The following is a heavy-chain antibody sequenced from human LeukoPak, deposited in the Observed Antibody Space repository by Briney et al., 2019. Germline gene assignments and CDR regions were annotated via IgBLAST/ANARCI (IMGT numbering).Heavy chain of an antibody. D-gene: IGHD3-10*01. CDR2: IIPIFGTA. CDR1: GYTFTCYY. Sequence: SVKVSCKASGYTFTCYYMHWVRQAPGQGLEWMGGIIPIFGTANYAQKFQGRVTITADESTSTAYMELSSLRSEDTAVYYCARDSVPYYYYGMDVWGQGTTVTVSS. J-gene: IGHJ6*02. V-gene: IGHV1-69*13. CDR3: ARDSVPYYYYGMDV.